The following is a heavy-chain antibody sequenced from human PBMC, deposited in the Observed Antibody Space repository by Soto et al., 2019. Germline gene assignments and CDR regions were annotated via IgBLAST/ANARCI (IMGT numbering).Heavy chain of an antibody. CDR1: GFSFESYG. J-gene: IGHJ6*02. CDR2: VSFDSKNK. CDR3: AKESVEATYSYYGMDV. Sequence: GGSLRLSCGGSGFSFESYGMHWVRQAPGKGLEWVATVSFDSKNKYYIDSVEGRFTISRDNSKKMLSLQMTSLRHEDTAVYYCAKESVEATYSYYGMDVSGPGTTVTVSS. D-gene: IGHD1-26*01. V-gene: IGHV3-30*18.